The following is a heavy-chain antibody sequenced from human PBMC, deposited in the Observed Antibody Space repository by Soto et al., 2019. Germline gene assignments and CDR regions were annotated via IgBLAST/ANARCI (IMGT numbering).Heavy chain of an antibody. CDR3: SSASSCSSTSCRGASFDP. D-gene: IGHD2-2*01. V-gene: IGHV1-69*02. Sequence: SVKVSCKAAGGGFSSCTSSCWRQTPEQRLEWLGRIIPILGIANYSQKSQRRVPITADKSTTTAHMDLSRLRSDDTDVYYCSSASSCSSTSCRGASFDPWGQGTLVTVSS. CDR2: IIPILGIA. CDR1: GGGFSSCT. J-gene: IGHJ5*02.